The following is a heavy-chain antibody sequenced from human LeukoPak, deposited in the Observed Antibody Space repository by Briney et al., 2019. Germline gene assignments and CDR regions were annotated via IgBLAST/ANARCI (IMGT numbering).Heavy chain of an antibody. CDR3: ARDFADTAMVTYGYYSMDV. CDR1: GFTFSSYA. CDR2: ISGSGGST. D-gene: IGHD5-18*01. Sequence: GGSLRLSCAASGFTFSSYAMSWVRQAPGKGLEWVSAISGSGGSTYYADSVKGRFTISRDNSKNTLYLQMNSLRAEDTAVYYCARDFADTAMVTYGYYSMDVWGQGTTVTVSS. J-gene: IGHJ6*02. V-gene: IGHV3-23*01.